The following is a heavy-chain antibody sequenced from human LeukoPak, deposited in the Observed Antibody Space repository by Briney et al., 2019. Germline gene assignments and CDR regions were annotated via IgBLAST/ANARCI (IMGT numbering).Heavy chain of an antibody. CDR1: GYTFTSYG. CDR2: ISAYNGDT. CDR3: ARGLQENLAWLQAFSAFDI. J-gene: IGHJ3*02. Sequence: SVKVSCKASGYTFTSYGISWVRQAPGQGLEWMGWISAYNGDTNYAQKLQGRVTMTTDTSTSTAYMELRSLRSDDTAVYYCARGLQENLAWLQAFSAFDIWGQGTMVTVSS. V-gene: IGHV1-18*01. D-gene: IGHD6-19*01.